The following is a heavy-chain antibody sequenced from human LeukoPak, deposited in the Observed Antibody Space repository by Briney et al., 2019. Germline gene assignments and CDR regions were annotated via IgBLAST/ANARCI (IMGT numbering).Heavy chain of an antibody. CDR3: ARARGLGYGDDVRWFDP. Sequence: PGGSLRLSCVDSRFTFSRYWMSWVRQAPGKGLEWVANIKEDGSEEYYVDSVTGRFTISRDNAKNSLYLQMNSLRAEDTAVYYCARARGLGYGDDVRWFDPWGQGTLVTVSS. D-gene: IGHD4-17*01. CDR1: RFTFSRYW. CDR2: IKEDGSEE. J-gene: IGHJ5*02. V-gene: IGHV3-7*01.